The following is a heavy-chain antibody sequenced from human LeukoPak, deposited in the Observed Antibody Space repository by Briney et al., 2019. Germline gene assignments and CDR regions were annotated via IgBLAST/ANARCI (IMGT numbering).Heavy chain of an antibody. V-gene: IGHV1-69*04. D-gene: IGHD3-22*01. J-gene: IGHJ4*02. CDR2: IIPIFGIA. Sequence: ASVKVSCKASGGTFSSYAISWVRQAPGQGLEWMGRIIPIFGIANYAQKFQGRVTITADKSTSTAYMELSSLRSEDTAVYYCARARDSSGSDYFDYWGQGTLVTVSS. CDR1: GGTFSSYA. CDR3: ARARDSSGSDYFDY.